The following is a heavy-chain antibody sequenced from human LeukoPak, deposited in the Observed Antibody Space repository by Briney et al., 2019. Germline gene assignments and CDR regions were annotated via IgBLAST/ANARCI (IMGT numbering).Heavy chain of an antibody. V-gene: IGHV4-39*01. CDR2: IYYSGST. J-gene: IGHJ4*02. CDR3: ARSGGGGVILY. CDR1: GGSISSSSYY. Sequence: SETLSLTCTVSGGSISSSSYYWGWIRQPPGKGLEWIGSIYYSGSTYYNPSLKSRVTISVDTSKNQFSLKLSSVTAADTAVYYCARSGGGGVILYWDQGTLVTVSS. D-gene: IGHD3-16*02.